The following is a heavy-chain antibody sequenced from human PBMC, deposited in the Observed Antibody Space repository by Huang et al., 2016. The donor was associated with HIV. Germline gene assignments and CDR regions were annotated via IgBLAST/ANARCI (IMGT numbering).Heavy chain of an antibody. D-gene: IGHD2-2*01. CDR1: AGSISSSSYY. V-gene: IGHV4-39*01. CDR2: IYYSDST. Sequence: QLQLQESGPGLVKPSETLSLTCSVSAGSISSSSYYWGWIRQPPGKGLEWMGSIYYSDSTFYNPALKRRVTISVETSTNQFSRRLSSATAADTSVYYCARHMDCSSSGCLAGGHERGPFDMWGQVTMVTVSS. J-gene: IGHJ3*02. CDR3: ARHMDCSSSGCLAGGHERGPFDM.